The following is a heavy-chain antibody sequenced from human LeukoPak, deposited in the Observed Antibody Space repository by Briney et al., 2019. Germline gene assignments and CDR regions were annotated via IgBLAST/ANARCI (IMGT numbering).Heavy chain of an antibody. CDR2: IYYSGST. CDR1: DGSISSYY. D-gene: IGHD2-2*01. Sequence: SETLSLTCTVSDGSISSYYWSWIRQPPGKGLEWIGYIYYSGSTNYNPSLKSRVTMSVDTSKNQFSLKLSSVTAADTAVYYCARGYDVVVPAARGAFDIWGQGTMVTVSS. V-gene: IGHV4-59*12. CDR3: ARGYDVVVPAARGAFDI. J-gene: IGHJ3*02.